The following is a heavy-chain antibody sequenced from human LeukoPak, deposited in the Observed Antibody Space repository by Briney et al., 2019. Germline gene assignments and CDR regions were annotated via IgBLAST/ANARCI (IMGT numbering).Heavy chain of an antibody. Sequence: GGSLRLSCAASGFSPSSYWMHWVRQAPGKGLVWVSRINSDGSTTNYADSVKGRFTISRDNAKNTLYLQMNSLRAEDTAVYYCARRQYRSSWYYFDYWGQGTLVTVSP. D-gene: IGHD6-13*01. J-gene: IGHJ4*02. CDR2: INSDGSTT. CDR1: GFSPSSYW. CDR3: ARRQYRSSWYYFDY. V-gene: IGHV3-74*01.